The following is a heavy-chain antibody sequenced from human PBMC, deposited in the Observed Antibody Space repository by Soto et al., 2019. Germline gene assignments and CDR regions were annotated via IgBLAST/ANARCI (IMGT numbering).Heavy chain of an antibody. CDR1: GFTFSSYG. J-gene: IGHJ4*02. CDR3: AREMATTAPFDY. Sequence: PGGSLRLSCAASGFTFSSYGMHWVRQAPGKGLEWVAVIWYDGSNKYYADSVKGRFTISRDNSKNTLYLQMNSLRAEDTAVYYCAREMATTAPFDYWGQGTLVTVPQ. D-gene: IGHD5-12*01. V-gene: IGHV3-33*01. CDR2: IWYDGSNK.